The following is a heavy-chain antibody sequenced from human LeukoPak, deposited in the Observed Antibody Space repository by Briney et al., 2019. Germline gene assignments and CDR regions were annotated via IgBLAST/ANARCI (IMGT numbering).Heavy chain of an antibody. CDR1: GGSFSGYY. J-gene: IGHJ5*02. D-gene: IGHD2-2*01. Sequence: SETLSLTCAVYGGSFSGYYWSWIRQPPGKGLEWIGEINHSGSTNYNPSLKSRVTISVDTSKNQFSLKLSSVTAADTAVYYCARHDIVVVPAATNWFDPWGQGTLVTVSS. CDR3: ARHDIVVVPAATNWFDP. CDR2: INHSGST. V-gene: IGHV4-34*01.